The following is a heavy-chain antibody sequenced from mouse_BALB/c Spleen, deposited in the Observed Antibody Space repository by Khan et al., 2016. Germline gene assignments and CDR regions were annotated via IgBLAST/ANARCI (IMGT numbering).Heavy chain of an antibody. CDR3: ARLGYI. D-gene: IGHD1-3*01. V-gene: IGHV2-9*02. J-gene: IGHJ2*01. CDR1: GFSLTSYG. Sequence: QVQLKQSGPGLGAPSQSLSITCTVSGFSLTSYGVHWVRQPPGKGLEWLGVTWAGGSTNYNSALMSSLSISKDYSKRQGFLKMNSLQTDDTAMYDCARLGYIWGQGTTLAGCS. CDR2: TWAGGST.